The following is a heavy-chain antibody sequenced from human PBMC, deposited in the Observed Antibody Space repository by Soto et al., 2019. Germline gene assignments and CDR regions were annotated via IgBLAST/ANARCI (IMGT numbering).Heavy chain of an antibody. CDR3: ARRSAVVGPHY. CDR1: GFTFSSYW. D-gene: IGHD6-19*01. Sequence: EVQLVESGGGLVQPGGSLRVSCAASGFTFSSYWMHWVRQAPGKGLVWVSRINSDGSSTSYADSMKGRFTISRDNAKNTPYLQIMTLRAEDTSIYSCARRSAVVGPHYRGQGTLVAVAP. J-gene: IGHJ4*01. CDR2: INSDGSST. V-gene: IGHV3-74*01.